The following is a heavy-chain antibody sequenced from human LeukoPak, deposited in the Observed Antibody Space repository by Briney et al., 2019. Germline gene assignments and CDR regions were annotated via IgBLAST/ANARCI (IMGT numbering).Heavy chain of an antibody. V-gene: IGHV4-34*01. J-gene: IGHJ4*02. Sequence: SETLSLTCTVSGGSISSYYWSWIRQPPGKGLEWIGEINHSGSTNYNPSLKSRVTISVDTSKNQFSLKLSSVTAADTAVYYCARGVHSSSSVGGFDYWGQGTLVTVSS. D-gene: IGHD6-6*01. CDR2: INHSGST. CDR1: GGSISSYY. CDR3: ARGVHSSSSVGGFDY.